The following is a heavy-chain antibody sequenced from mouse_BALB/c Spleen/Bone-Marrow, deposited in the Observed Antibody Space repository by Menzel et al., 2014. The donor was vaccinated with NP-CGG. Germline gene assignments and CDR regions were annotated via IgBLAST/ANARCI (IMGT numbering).Heavy chain of an antibody. J-gene: IGHJ3*01. CDR3: TRRGSSAFPY. CDR2: IYPGNSDS. Sequence: EVKLVESVTVLSRPGASVKMSCKASGYSFSTYWMHWVKRRPGQGLEWIGAIYPGNSDSSYNQKFEGKAKLTAVTSASTAYMELISLTHEDSAVYYCTRRGSSAFPYWGQGTLVTVSA. CDR1: GYSFSTYW. D-gene: IGHD1-1*01. V-gene: IGHV1-5*01.